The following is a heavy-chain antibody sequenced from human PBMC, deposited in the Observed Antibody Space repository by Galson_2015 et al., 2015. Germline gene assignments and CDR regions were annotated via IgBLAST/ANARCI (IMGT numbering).Heavy chain of an antibody. J-gene: IGHJ6*02. V-gene: IGHV3-74*01. CDR1: GFTFSSYW. CDR3: ARRYMGRPKYYYDSSGYFLAYYYGMDV. CDR2: INSDGSST. Sequence: SLRLSCAASGFTFSSYWMHWVRQAPGKGLVWVSRINSDGSSTSYADSVKGRFTISRDNAKNTLYLQMNSLRAEDTAVYYCARRYMGRPKYYYDSSGYFLAYYYGMDVWGQGTTVTVSS. D-gene: IGHD3-22*01.